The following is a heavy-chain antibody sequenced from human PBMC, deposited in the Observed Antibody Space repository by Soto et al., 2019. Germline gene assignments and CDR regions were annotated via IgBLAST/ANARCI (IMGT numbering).Heavy chain of an antibody. CDR2: IDPSDSQT. J-gene: IGHJ4*02. CDR1: EYSIAGYW. V-gene: IGHV5-10-1*01. CDR3: ARQIYDSDTGPNFQYYFDS. Sequence: GVSLKISWKGAEYSIAGYWITWVRQKPRKGLEWMGRIDPSDSQTYYSPSFRGHVTISVTKSITTVFLQWSSLRASDTAMYYCARQIYDSDTGPNFQYYFDSWGQGTPVTVSS. D-gene: IGHD3-22*01.